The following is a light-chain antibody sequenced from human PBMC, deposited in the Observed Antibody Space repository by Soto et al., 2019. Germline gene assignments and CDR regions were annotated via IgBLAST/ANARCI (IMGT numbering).Light chain of an antibody. CDR1: SSDVGGYNY. CDR3: SSYTSSSTVV. V-gene: IGLV2-14*01. CDR2: DVS. Sequence: QSALTQPASVSGSPGQSITISCTGTSSDVGGYNYVSWYQQRPGKAPKLMICDVSNRPSGVSNRFSGSRSGNTASLTISGLQAEDEADYYCSSYTSSSTVVFGGGTKVTVL. J-gene: IGLJ2*01.